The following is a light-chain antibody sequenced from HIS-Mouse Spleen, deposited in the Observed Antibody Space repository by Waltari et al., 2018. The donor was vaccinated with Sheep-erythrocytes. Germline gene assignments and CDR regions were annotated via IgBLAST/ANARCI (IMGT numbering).Light chain of an antibody. CDR1: QSLSSW. Sequence: DIQMTQSPSTLSASVGDRVTITCRASQSLSSWLAWYQQKPGKAPKLLIYKASSLERGVPSRFSGSGSGTEFTLTISSLQPDDFATYYCQQYNSYSPLTFGGGTKVEIK. J-gene: IGKJ4*01. CDR2: KAS. CDR3: QQYNSYSPLT. V-gene: IGKV1-5*03.